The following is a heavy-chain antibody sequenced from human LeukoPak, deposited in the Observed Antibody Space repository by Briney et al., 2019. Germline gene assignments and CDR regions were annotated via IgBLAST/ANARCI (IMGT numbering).Heavy chain of an antibody. D-gene: IGHD6-25*01. CDR2: IYHSGST. V-gene: IGHV4-30-2*01. Sequence: PSETLSLTCTVSGGSISSGGYYWSWIRQPPGKGLEWIGYIYHSGSTYYNPSLKSRVTISVDRSKNQFSLMLTSVTAADTAVYYCARDPGMTAAVGGWFDPWGQGTLVTVSS. CDR3: ARDPGMTAAVGGWFDP. J-gene: IGHJ5*02. CDR1: GGSISSGGYY.